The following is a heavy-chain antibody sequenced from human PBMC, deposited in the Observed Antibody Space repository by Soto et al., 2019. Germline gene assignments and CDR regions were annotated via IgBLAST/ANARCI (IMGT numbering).Heavy chain of an antibody. J-gene: IGHJ4*02. CDR2: ISGSGGST. CDR1: VFPFSSYA. V-gene: IGHV3-23*01. D-gene: IGHD3-9*01. Sequence: PGGSLRLSCAASVFPFSSYAMSWVRQAPGKGLEWVSAISGSGGSTYYADSVKGRFTISRDNSKNTLYLQMNSLRAEDTAVYYCAKQVIDILTGYSYYFDYWGQGTLVTVSS. CDR3: AKQVIDILTGYSYYFDY.